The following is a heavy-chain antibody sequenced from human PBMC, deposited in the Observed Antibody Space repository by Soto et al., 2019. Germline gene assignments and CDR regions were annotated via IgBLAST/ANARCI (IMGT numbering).Heavy chain of an antibody. Sequence: GGSLILSCAASGFTFSSYWMSWVRQAPGKGLEWVANIKQDGSEKYYVDSVKGRFTISRDNAKNSLYLQMNSLRAEDTAVYYCARYGIVVVPAALDYWGQGTLVTVSS. CDR3: ARYGIVVVPAALDY. CDR1: GFTFSSYW. J-gene: IGHJ4*02. D-gene: IGHD2-2*01. CDR2: IKQDGSEK. V-gene: IGHV3-7*01.